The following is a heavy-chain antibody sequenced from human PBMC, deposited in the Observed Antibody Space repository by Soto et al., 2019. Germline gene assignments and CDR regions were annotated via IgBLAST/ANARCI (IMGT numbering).Heavy chain of an antibody. CDR2: IYSGGST. Sequence: WSLRLSCAASGFTVSSNYMSWVRQAPGKGLEWVSVIYSGGSTYYADSVKGRFTISRDNSKNTLYLQMNSLRAEDTAVYYCARRRSGYINPVDYWGQGTMVTVYS. J-gene: IGHJ4*02. CDR1: GFTVSSNY. V-gene: IGHV3-53*01. CDR3: ARRRSGYINPVDY. D-gene: IGHD3-22*01.